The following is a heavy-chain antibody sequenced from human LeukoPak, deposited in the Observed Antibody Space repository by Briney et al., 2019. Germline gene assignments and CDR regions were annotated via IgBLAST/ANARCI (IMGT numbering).Heavy chain of an antibody. CDR1: GFSLSGYW. V-gene: IGHV3-74*01. CDR2: NNGDGSTT. D-gene: IGHD2-15*01. CDR3: AKEALRSGSGYHFDF. J-gene: IGHJ4*02. Sequence: PGGSLRLSCVASGFSLSGYWMYWVRQAPGKGLMYISRNNGDGSTTNYADVVKGRFTMSRDNAKNTVYLQMNSLGAEDTAVYYCAKEALRSGSGYHFDFWGQGTLVTVSS.